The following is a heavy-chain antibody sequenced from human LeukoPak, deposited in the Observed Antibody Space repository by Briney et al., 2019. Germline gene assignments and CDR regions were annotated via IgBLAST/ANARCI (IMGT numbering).Heavy chain of an antibody. D-gene: IGHD3-10*01. Sequence: GGSLRLSCGASGFNFETYNMHWIRQAPGKGLEWVSSIDGRRGTIHYADAVQGRFTISRDNAKDSLFLQMNSLRAEDTAIYFCARETYYSGSGSGGWLDPWGQGSLVTVSS. J-gene: IGHJ5*02. CDR3: ARETYYSGSGSGGWLDP. CDR2: IDGRRGTI. CDR1: GFNFETYN. V-gene: IGHV3-21*01.